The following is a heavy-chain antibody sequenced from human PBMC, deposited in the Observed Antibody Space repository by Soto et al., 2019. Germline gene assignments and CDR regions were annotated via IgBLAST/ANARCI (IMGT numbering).Heavy chain of an antibody. J-gene: IGHJ6*02. D-gene: IGHD2-2*01. V-gene: IGHV3-30*02. CDR1: GFAFSSYG. CDR3: ARAPIVLVPAYQLHYYYYGMDV. Sequence: PGGSLRLSCAASGFAFSSYGMNWVRQAPGKGLEWVALIWYDGSNKYYADSVKGRFTISRDNSKNTLFLQMNSLRSEDTAVYYCARAPIVLVPAYQLHYYYYGMDVWGQGTTVTVSS. CDR2: IWYDGSNK.